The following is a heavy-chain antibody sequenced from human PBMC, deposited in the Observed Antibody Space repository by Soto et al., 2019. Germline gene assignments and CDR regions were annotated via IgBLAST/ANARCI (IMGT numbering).Heavy chain of an antibody. J-gene: IGHJ3*02. CDR1: GGSLSGYW. CDR2: SDASRGT. D-gene: IGHD5-12*01. V-gene: IGHV4-34*02. Sequence: QVQLQQWGAGLLKPSETLSLTCAVFGGSLSGYWWSWIRQPPGKELEWIGESDASRGTNYNPSLKSRVTISVDTSKNQFSLKLTSLIAADTAVYFCARAGFSGPYDAFDIWGQGTMVSVSS. CDR3: ARAGFSGPYDAFDI.